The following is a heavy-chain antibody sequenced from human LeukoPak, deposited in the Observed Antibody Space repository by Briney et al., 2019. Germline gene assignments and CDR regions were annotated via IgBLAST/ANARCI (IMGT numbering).Heavy chain of an antibody. D-gene: IGHD6-13*01. V-gene: IGHV3-7*01. CDR1: GFTFSSYS. CDR2: VEKDGSGK. J-gene: IGHJ4*02. Sequence: SGGSLRLSCAAPGFTFSSYSMNWVRQAPGKGLEWVANVEKDGSGKNYVDSVKGRFIISRDNAKNSLYLQMNSLRVEDTAVYFCAREVATGTGAYNYWGQGTLVTVSS. CDR3: AREVATGTGAYNY.